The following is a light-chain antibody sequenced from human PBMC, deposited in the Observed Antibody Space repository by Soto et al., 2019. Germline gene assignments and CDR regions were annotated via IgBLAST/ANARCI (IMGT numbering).Light chain of an antibody. Sequence: QSALTQPASVSGSPGQSITISCTGTSSVVGDSDFVSWYQQHPGKAPKLMIYEVSNRPSGVSNRFSGSKSGNTASLTISGLQAEDEADYYCGSYTSNNRGVFGGGTKLTVL. CDR2: EVS. V-gene: IGLV2-14*01. CDR1: SSVVGDSDF. J-gene: IGLJ3*02. CDR3: GSYTSNNRGV.